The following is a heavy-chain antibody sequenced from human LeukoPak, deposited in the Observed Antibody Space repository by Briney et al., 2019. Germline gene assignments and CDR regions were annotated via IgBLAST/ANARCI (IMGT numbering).Heavy chain of an antibody. J-gene: IGHJ4*02. CDR3: ARARVISSSWYTDTEYFDY. D-gene: IGHD6-13*01. CDR2: IDWDDDK. Sequence: SGPALVKPTQTLTLTCTFSGFSLSTSGMCVSWIRQPPGKVLEWLARIDWDDDKYCSTSLKTRLTISKDTSKNQVVLTMTNMDPVDTATYYCARARVISSSWYTDTEYFDYWGQGTLVTVSS. CDR1: GFSLSTSGMC. V-gene: IGHV2-70*11.